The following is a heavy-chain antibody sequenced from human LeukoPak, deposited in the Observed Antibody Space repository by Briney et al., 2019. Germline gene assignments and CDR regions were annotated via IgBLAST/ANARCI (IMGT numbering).Heavy chain of an antibody. CDR2: ISGSGGST. CDR3: AKDRGYYDSSGYYLSYFDY. Sequence: GGSLRLSCAASGFTFSSYAMSWVRQAPGKGLEWVSAISGSGGSTYYADSVKGRFNISRDNSKNTLYLQMNSLRAEDTAVYYCAKDRGYYDSSGYYLSYFDYWGQGTLVTVSS. V-gene: IGHV3-23*01. CDR1: GFTFSSYA. J-gene: IGHJ4*02. D-gene: IGHD3-22*01.